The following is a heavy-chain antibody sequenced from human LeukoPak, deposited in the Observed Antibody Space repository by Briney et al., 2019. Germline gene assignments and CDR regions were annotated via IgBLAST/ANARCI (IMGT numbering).Heavy chain of an antibody. J-gene: IGHJ4*02. CDR2: IYSGGST. CDR1: GFTVSSNY. D-gene: IGHD6-19*01. CDR3: ARSGGSQWLANDY. Sequence: GGSLRLSCAASGFTVSSNYMSWVRQAPGKGLEWVSVIYSGGSTYYADSVKGRFTISRHNSKNTLYLQMSSLRVEDTAVYYCARSGGSQWLANDYWGQGTLVTVSS. V-gene: IGHV3-53*04.